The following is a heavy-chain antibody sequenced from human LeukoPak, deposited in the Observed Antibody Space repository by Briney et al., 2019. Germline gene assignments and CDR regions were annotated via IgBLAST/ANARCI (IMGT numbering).Heavy chain of an antibody. CDR3: ARVDYCGGDCYSEL. CDR1: GGSIRSYY. Sequence: SETLSLTCTVSGGSIRSYYWSWIRQPAGKGLEWIGHIYTSGRTNFNLSLKSRVTMSLDTSKNQFSLKLSSVTAADTAVYYCARVDYCGGDCYSELWGQGALVTVSS. V-gene: IGHV4-4*07. CDR2: IYTSGRT. D-gene: IGHD2-21*01. J-gene: IGHJ4*02.